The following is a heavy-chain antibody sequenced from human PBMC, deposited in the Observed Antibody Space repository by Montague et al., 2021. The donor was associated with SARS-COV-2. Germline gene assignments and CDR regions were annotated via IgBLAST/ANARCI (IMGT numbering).Heavy chain of an antibody. CDR3: ARAAPRSFRDILTGDYYNYGMDV. J-gene: IGHJ6*02. V-gene: IGHV4-31*03. D-gene: IGHD3-9*01. CDR1: GGSISSGGYY. CDR2: IYYSGST. Sequence: TLSLTCTVSGGSISSGGYYWSWIRQHPGKGLEWIGYIYYSGSTYYNPSLKSRVTISVDMSKNQFSLKLSSVTAADTAVYYCARAAPRSFRDILTGDYYNYGMDVWGQGTTVTVSS.